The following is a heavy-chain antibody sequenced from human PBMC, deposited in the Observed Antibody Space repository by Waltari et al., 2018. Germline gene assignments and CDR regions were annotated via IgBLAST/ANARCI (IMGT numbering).Heavy chain of an antibody. J-gene: IGHJ3*02. CDR3: ARGASPGDAFDI. CDR2: IYYSGST. V-gene: IGHV4-31*03. Sequence: QVQLQESAPGLVQPSQTLSLTCTVSGGSISSGCSYCSCTRQHPGKGLEWIGYIYYSGSTDYNPSLKSRVTISVDTSKNQFSLKLSSVTAADTAVYYCARGASPGDAFDIWGQGTMVTVSS. CDR1: GGSISSGCSY.